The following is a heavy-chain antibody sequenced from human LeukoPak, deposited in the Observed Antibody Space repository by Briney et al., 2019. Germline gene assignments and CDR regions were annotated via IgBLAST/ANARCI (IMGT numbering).Heavy chain of an antibody. CDR3: ARGRWSGSYSDY. J-gene: IGHJ4*02. Sequence: PSETLSLTCTVSGGSISSSSYYWGWIRQPPGKGLEWIGSIYYSGSTYYNPSLKSRVTISVDTSKNQFSLKLSSVIAADTAVYYCARGRWSGSYSDYWGQGTLVTVSS. D-gene: IGHD1-26*01. V-gene: IGHV4-39*01. CDR2: IYYSGST. CDR1: GGSISSSSYY.